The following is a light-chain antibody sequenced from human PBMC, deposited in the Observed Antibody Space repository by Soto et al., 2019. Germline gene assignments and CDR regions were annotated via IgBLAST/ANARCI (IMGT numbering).Light chain of an antibody. V-gene: IGKV1-33*01. Sequence: DIQMTQSPSSLSASVGDLATITCQASDDISNYLNWYQQKPGKAPKVLIYDASHLESGVPSRFSGGGSGTEFTFTISSLQAEDIATYYCQQYANLPLTFGPGTKVDIK. CDR3: QQYANLPLT. J-gene: IGKJ3*01. CDR1: DDISNY. CDR2: DAS.